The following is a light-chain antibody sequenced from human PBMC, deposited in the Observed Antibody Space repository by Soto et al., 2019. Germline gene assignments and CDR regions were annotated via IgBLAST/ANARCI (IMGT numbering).Light chain of an antibody. CDR2: AVS. Sequence: QSALTQPASVSGSPGQSITLSCTGSSSDVGRYNYVSWYQQHPGKAPKLMTSAVSNRPSGVSIRFSGSKSGNTASLTISGLQAEDEADYYCSSFTRSKSVVFARGTKLTVL. V-gene: IGLV2-14*01. J-gene: IGLJ2*01. CDR3: SSFTRSKSVV. CDR1: SSDVGRYNY.